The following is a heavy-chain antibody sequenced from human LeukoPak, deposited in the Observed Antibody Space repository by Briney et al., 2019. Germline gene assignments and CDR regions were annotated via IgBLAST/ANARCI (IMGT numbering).Heavy chain of an antibody. CDR3: AKEDMATIIGRFHN. Sequence: GGSLRLSCAASGFSFRSCAMSWVRQSPGKGLEWVSGISGSGGSAYYPDSVKGRFTISRDNTKNTLYLQMNSLRAEDTAVYYCAKEDMATIIGRFHNWGQGTLVTVSS. D-gene: IGHD5-24*01. CDR1: GFSFRSCA. J-gene: IGHJ4*02. CDR2: ISGSGGSA. V-gene: IGHV3-23*01.